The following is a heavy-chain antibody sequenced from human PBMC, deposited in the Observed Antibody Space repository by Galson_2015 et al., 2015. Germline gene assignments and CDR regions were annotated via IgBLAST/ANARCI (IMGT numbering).Heavy chain of an antibody. J-gene: IGHJ4*02. Sequence: SLRLSCAASGFTFSSYWMSWVRQAPGKGLEWVANIKQDGSEKYYVDSVKGRFTISRDNAKNSLYLQMNSLRAEDTAVYYCARGSVLRYFGWGRLTYYFDYWGQGTLVTVSS. V-gene: IGHV3-7*03. D-gene: IGHD3-9*01. CDR1: GFTFSSYW. CDR3: ARGSVLRYFGWGRLTYYFDY. CDR2: IKQDGSEK.